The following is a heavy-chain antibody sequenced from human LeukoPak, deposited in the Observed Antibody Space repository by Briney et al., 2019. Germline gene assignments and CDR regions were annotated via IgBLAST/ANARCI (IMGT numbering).Heavy chain of an antibody. CDR1: GFTFSSYA. CDR3: AKSRSPYYYGSGSTHAGY. J-gene: IGHJ4*02. V-gene: IGHV3-23*01. Sequence: GGSLRLSCAASGFTFSSYAMTWVRQTPGKGLEWVSAISGGGSSTYFADSVKGRFTISRDNSRNTLYLQMNSLRAEDTAIYYCAKSRSPYYYGSGSTHAGYWGQGTLVTVSS. D-gene: IGHD3-10*01. CDR2: ISGGGSST.